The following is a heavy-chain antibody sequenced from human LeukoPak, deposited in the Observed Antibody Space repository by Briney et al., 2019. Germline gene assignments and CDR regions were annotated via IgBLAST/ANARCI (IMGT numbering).Heavy chain of an antibody. D-gene: IGHD3-10*01. CDR1: GYTLTELS. Sequence: ASVKVSCKVSGYTLTELSMHWVRQAPGKGLEWMGGFDLEDGETLYAQKFQGRVTMTEDTSTDTAYMELSSLRSEDTAVYYCATDQRGAGLGFRYGSGSYNGMDVWGQGTTVTVSS. J-gene: IGHJ6*02. CDR3: ATDQRGAGLGFRYGSGSYNGMDV. CDR2: FDLEDGET. V-gene: IGHV1-24*01.